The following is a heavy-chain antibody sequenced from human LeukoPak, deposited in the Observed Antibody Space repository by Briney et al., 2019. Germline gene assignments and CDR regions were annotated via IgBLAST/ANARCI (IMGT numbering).Heavy chain of an antibody. CDR3: ARLYSYGYFDY. CDR2: ISSSSSYI. CDR1: GFTLSNYI. J-gene: IGHJ4*02. Sequence: GGSLRLSCAASGFTLSNYIINWVRQAPGKGLEWVSSISSSSSYIYYADSVKGRFTISRDNAKNSLYLQMNSLRAEDTAVYYCARLYSYGYFDYWGQGTLVTVSS. D-gene: IGHD5-18*01. V-gene: IGHV3-21*01.